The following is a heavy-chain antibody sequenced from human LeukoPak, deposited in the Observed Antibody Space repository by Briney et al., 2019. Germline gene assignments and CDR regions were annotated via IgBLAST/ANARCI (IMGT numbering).Heavy chain of an antibody. D-gene: IGHD2-2*01. CDR1: GGSISSGSYY. V-gene: IGHV4-61*02. CDR2: IYTSGST. CDR3: ARGLPRYCSSTSCYGGHYYYYMDV. Sequence: SETLSLTCTVSGGSISSGSYYWSWVRQPAGKGLEWIGRIYTSGSTNYNPSLRSRVTMSVDTSKNQFSLKLSSVTAADTAVYYCARGLPRYCSSTSCYGGHYYYYMDVWGKGTTVTISS. J-gene: IGHJ6*03.